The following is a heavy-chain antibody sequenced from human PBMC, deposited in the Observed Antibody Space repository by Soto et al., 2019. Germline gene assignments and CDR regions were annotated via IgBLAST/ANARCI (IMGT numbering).Heavy chain of an antibody. CDR2: INHSGST. V-gene: IGHV4-34*01. CDR1: GGSFSGYY. J-gene: IGHJ5*02. D-gene: IGHD3-3*01. CDR3: ASGGNFWSGYPQGP. Sequence: QVQLQQWGAGLLKPSETLSLTCAVYGGSFSGYYWSWIRQPPGKGLEWIGEINHSGSTNYNPSLKSRVTMSVDTSKNQFSLKLSSVTAADTAVYYCASGGNFWSGYPQGPWGQGTLVTVSS.